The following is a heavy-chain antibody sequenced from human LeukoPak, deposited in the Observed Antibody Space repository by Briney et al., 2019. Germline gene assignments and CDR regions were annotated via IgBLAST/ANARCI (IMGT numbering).Heavy chain of an antibody. V-gene: IGHV1-2*02. Sequence: ASVKVSCKASGYIFTGYYMHWVRQAPGQGLEWMGWINPDSGGTNYAQKFQGRVTMTRDTSISTAYMELSSLRSDDTAVYYCAREAFTTVTTATDAFDFWGQGTMVTVSS. J-gene: IGHJ3*01. CDR3: AREAFTTVTTATDAFDF. D-gene: IGHD4-17*01. CDR2: INPDSGGT. CDR1: GYIFTGYY.